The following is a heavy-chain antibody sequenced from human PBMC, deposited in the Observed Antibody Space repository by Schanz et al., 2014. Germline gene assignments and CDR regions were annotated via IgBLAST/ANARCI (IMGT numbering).Heavy chain of an antibody. CDR1: GFTFRSYW. J-gene: IGHJ4*02. D-gene: IGHD6-19*01. CDR3: GRDYSGGALDY. CDR2: IKQDGSDK. Sequence: EVQLVESGGGLVQPGGSLRVSCAASGFTFRSYWMNWVRQAPGKGLEWVANIKQDGSDKHYVDSVKGRFTISRDNAKNSLYLQMNSLRAEDTAVYYCGRDYSGGALDYWGQGTLVTVSS. V-gene: IGHV3-7*01.